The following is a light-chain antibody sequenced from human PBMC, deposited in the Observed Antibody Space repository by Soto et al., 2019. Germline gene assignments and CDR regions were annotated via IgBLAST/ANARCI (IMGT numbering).Light chain of an antibody. J-gene: IGKJ3*01. CDR3: HQRTHWPPLFA. CDR2: DAS. Sequence: EIVLTQSPATLSLSPGERATLSCRASQSISTYLAWYQQKPGQAPRLLIYDASNRAAGIPARFTGSGSGTDFTLTISSREPEDFAVYYCHQRTHWPPLFAFGPGTKLDIK. V-gene: IGKV3-11*01. CDR1: QSISTY.